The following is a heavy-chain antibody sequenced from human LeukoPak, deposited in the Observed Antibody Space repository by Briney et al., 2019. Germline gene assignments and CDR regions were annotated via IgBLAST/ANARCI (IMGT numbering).Heavy chain of an antibody. CDR2: IYYSGST. CDR1: GGSISSYY. V-gene: IGHV4-59*12. J-gene: IGHJ4*02. Sequence: SETLSLTCAVYGGSISSYYWSWIRQPPGKGLEWIGYIYYSGSTSYNPSLKSRVTISVDTSKKQFSLKLSSVTAADTAVYYCARRARKYSSGWRSLPPDYWGQGTLVTVSS. CDR3: ARRARKYSSGWRSLPPDY. D-gene: IGHD6-19*01.